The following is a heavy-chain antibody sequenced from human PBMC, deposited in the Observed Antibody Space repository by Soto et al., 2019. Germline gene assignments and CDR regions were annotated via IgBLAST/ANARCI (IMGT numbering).Heavy chain of an antibody. CDR2: ISGSGGST. Sequence: EVQLLESGGGLVQPGGSLRLSCAASGFTFSSYAMSWVRQAPGKGLEWVSAISGSGGSTYYADSVKGRFTISRDNSKNTLYLQMNSQRAEDTAVYYCAKAYYSYYYDSSGSSKCAFDIWGHGTMVTVSS. J-gene: IGHJ3*02. D-gene: IGHD3-22*01. CDR1: GFTFSSYA. V-gene: IGHV3-23*01. CDR3: AKAYYSYYYDSSGSSKCAFDI.